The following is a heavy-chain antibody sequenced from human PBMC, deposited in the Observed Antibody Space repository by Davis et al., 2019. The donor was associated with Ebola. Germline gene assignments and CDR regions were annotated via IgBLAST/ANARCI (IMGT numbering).Heavy chain of an antibody. CDR1: EFSFSGYW. D-gene: IGHD3-10*01. CDR2: INSDGSST. J-gene: IGHJ4*02. Sequence: PGGSLRLSCAASEFSFSGYWMHWVRQAPGKGLLWVSRINSDGSSTSYADSVKGRFTISRDNAKNTLYLQMNSLRAEDTAVYYCAGEVWSSIDYWGQGTLVTVSS. CDR3: AGEVWSSIDY. V-gene: IGHV3-74*01.